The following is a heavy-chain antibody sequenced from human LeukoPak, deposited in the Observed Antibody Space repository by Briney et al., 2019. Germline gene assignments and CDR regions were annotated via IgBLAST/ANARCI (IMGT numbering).Heavy chain of an antibody. V-gene: IGHV4-34*01. CDR3: ARVPKGYCSSTSCYNRYYYGMDV. Sequence: SETLSLTCAVYGGSFSGCYWSWIRQPPGKGLEWIGEINHSGSANYNPSLKSRVTISVDTSKNQFSLKLSSVTAADTAVYYCARVPKGYCSSTSCYNRYYYGMDVWGKGTTVTVSS. J-gene: IGHJ6*04. D-gene: IGHD2-2*02. CDR2: INHSGSA. CDR1: GGSFSGCY.